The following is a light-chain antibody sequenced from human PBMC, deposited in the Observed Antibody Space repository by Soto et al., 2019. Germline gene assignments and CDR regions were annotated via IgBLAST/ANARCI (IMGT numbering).Light chain of an antibody. CDR3: QQRNGFT. Sequence: EIVLTQSPATLSLSPGQRVTLSCRASQSVGSFLAWYQQKPGQAPRLLIYDASNRATGIPARFSGSGSGTDFTLTISSLEPEDFAVYYCQQRNGFTFGPGTKVDIK. CDR2: DAS. V-gene: IGKV3-11*01. J-gene: IGKJ3*01. CDR1: QSVGSF.